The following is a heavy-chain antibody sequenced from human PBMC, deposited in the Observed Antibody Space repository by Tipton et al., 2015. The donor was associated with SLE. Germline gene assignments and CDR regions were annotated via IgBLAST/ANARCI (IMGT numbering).Heavy chain of an antibody. CDR3: ARLTTTFGVTY. V-gene: IGHV4-38-2*02. Sequence: TLSLTCTVSGFFISSGYYWAWIRQPPGKGLEWIGSVYHSGTTYYNPALKSRVTISADTSKNQFSLNVISVTAADTAVYSCARLTTTFGVTYWGQGTQVTVSS. J-gene: IGHJ4*02. D-gene: IGHD3-3*01. CDR2: VYHSGTT. CDR1: GFFISSGYY.